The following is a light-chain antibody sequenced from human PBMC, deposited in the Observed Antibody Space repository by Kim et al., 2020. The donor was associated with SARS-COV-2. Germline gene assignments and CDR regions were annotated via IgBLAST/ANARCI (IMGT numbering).Light chain of an antibody. Sequence: GERVTLSCRASQSVTSNLAWYQQKPGQPPRLLIYGASTRGTNVPARFSGSGSGTEFTLTISSLQSEDFAIYYCQQYNNWPPVTFGGGTKVEIK. CDR3: QQYNNWPPVT. V-gene: IGKV3-15*01. J-gene: IGKJ4*01. CDR2: GAS. CDR1: QSVTSN.